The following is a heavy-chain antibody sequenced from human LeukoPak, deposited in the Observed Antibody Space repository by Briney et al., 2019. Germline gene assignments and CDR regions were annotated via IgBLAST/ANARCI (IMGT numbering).Heavy chain of an antibody. CDR1: GFTFSRYW. D-gene: IGHD2-2*01. CDR2: IKEDGGAK. CDR3: ARDEGSSCYAH. V-gene: IGHV3-7*04. Sequence: VQPGGSLRLSCAASGFTFSRYWMTWVRQAPGKGLEWGANIKEDGGAKYYVDSVKGRFTISRDNAKNSLYLQMDSLRVEDTAVYYCARDEGSSCYAHWGQGTLVTVSS. J-gene: IGHJ4*02.